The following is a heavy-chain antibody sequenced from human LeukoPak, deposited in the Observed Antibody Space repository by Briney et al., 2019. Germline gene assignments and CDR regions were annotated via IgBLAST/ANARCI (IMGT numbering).Heavy chain of an antibody. J-gene: IGHJ5*02. V-gene: IGHV4-34*01. CDR3: ARAFPYYDFWSGYRTNWFDP. D-gene: IGHD3-3*01. CDR2: INHSGST. Sequence: SETLSLTCAVYGGSFSGYYWSWIRQPPGKGLEWIGEINHSGSTNYNPSLKSRVTISVDTSENQFSLKLSSVTAADTAVYYCARAFPYYDFWSGYRTNWFDPWGQGTLVTVSS. CDR1: GGSFSGYY.